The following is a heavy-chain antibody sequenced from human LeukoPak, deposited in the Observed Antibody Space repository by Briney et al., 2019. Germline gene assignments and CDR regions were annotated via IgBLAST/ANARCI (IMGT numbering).Heavy chain of an antibody. CDR3: AKETTTVTTSPFDY. CDR2: ISGSGDTT. J-gene: IGHJ4*02. V-gene: IGHV3-23*01. CDR1: GFTFSSYA. Sequence: PGGSLRLSCAASGFTFSSYAMSWVRQAPGKGLEWVSAISGSGDTTYYADSVKGRFTISRDNSMNTLYLQMNSLRAEDTAVHYCAKETTTVTTSPFDYWGQGTLVTVSS. D-gene: IGHD4-17*01.